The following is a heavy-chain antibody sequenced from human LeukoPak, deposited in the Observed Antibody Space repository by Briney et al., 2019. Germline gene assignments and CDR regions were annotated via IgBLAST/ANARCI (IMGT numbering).Heavy chain of an antibody. Sequence: PSETLSLTCTVSGVSISSSSYYWGWIRQPPGKGLEWIGSIYYSGSTYYNPSLKSRVTISVDTSKNQFSLKLSSVTAADTAVYYCARHGDGYNYVTLASPINYWGQGTLVTVSS. CDR3: ARHGDGYNYVTLASPINY. CDR2: IYYSGST. J-gene: IGHJ4*02. V-gene: IGHV4-39*01. D-gene: IGHD5-24*01. CDR1: GVSISSSSYY.